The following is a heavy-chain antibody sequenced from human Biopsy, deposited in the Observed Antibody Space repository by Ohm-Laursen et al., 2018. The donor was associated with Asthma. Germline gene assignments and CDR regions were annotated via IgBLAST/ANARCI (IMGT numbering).Heavy chain of an antibody. V-gene: IGHV3-23*01. CDR1: GFTFSSFA. CDR2: ITRSAGRT. J-gene: IGHJ4*02. CDR3: AKRGSYFDY. Sequence: SLRLSCAAFGFTFSSFAMSWVRQAPGKGLEWVSAITRSAGRTDYADSVKGRFTISRDKSKNTLYMQMNSLRAEDTAVYYCAKRGSYFDYWGQGTLVTVSS. D-gene: IGHD1-26*01.